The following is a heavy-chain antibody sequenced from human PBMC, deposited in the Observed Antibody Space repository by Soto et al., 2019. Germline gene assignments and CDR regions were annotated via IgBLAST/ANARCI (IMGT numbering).Heavy chain of an antibody. CDR1: GFSLSNARMG. Sequence: QVTLKESGPVLVKPTETLTLTCTVSGFSLSNARMGVRWILHPPGKALEWLAHIFSNDEKSYSTSQESRLTISKDTSKSQVVLTMTNMDPVDTATYYCARMTRSGPIDYWGQGTLVTVSS. D-gene: IGHD6-19*01. J-gene: IGHJ4*02. CDR2: IFSNDEK. V-gene: IGHV2-26*01. CDR3: ARMTRSGPIDY.